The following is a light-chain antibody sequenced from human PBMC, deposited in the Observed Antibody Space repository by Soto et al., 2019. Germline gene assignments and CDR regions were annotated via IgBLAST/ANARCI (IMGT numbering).Light chain of an antibody. Sequence: QSVLTQPPSAYGTPGQRVTISCSGSRSNIGSNTVNWYQQLPGMAPKLLIYRNNQRPSGVPDRFSGSPSGTSASLAISGLQSEDEADYYCAAWDDSLNGLVFGGGTKLPVL. CDR1: RSNIGSNT. CDR3: AAWDDSLNGLV. CDR2: RNN. J-gene: IGLJ2*01. V-gene: IGLV1-44*01.